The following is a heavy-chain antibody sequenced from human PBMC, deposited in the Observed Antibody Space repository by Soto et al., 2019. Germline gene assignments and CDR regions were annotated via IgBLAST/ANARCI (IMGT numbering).Heavy chain of an antibody. V-gene: IGHV3-30*18. CDR3: AKVQDDMLTGYYPHYYWGRDV. CDR1: GFTFSSYG. Sequence: GGSLRLSCAASGFTFSSYGMRWVRQAPGKGLEWVAVISYDGSNKYYADSVKGRFTISRDNSKNTLYLQMNSLRAEDTAVYYCAKVQDDMLTGYYPHYYWGRDVWGQGATVTVSS. D-gene: IGHD3-9*01. J-gene: IGHJ6*02. CDR2: ISYDGSNK.